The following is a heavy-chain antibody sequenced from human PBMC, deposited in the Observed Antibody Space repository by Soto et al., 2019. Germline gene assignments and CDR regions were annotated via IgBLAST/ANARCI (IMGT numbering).Heavy chain of an antibody. V-gene: IGHV2-5*02. Sequence: QITLKESGPSLVKPTQTLTLTCTFSGFSLSTSGMGVAWIRQPPGKALEWLALIYWDEDKSYRPSLKSRLTITKDTSKNQVVLTMSNMDTVDTATYYCARSPYDDGDYPYYYGMDVWGQGTTVTVSS. CDR1: GFSLSTSGMG. J-gene: IGHJ6*02. CDR3: ARSPYDDGDYPYYYGMDV. D-gene: IGHD4-17*01. CDR2: IYWDEDK.